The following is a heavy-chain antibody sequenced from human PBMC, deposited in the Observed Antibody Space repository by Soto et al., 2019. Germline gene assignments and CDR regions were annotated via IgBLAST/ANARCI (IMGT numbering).Heavy chain of an antibody. CDR1: GYTFTSYG. CDR2: ISAYNGNT. D-gene: IGHD3-22*01. CDR3: ARRDDYYDSSGYYGMGAFDI. J-gene: IGHJ3*02. V-gene: IGHV1-18*01. Sequence: QVQLVQSGAEVKKPGASVKVSCKASGYTFTSYGISWVRQAPGQGLEWMGWISAYNGNTNYAQKLQGRVTMTTDTSTRTAYMELRSLRSDDTAVYYCARRDDYYDSSGYYGMGAFDIWGQGTMVTVSS.